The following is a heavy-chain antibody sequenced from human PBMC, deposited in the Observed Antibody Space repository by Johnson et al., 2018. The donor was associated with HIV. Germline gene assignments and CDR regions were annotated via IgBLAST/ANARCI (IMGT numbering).Heavy chain of an antibody. J-gene: IGHJ3*02. CDR1: KFTFNNFA. Sequence: QVQLVESGGGVVQPGGSLRLSCTASKFTFNNFAMSWVRQAPGKGLEWMAFIRYDGNNKYYADSVKGRFTISRDNSKNTLYLQMNSLRADDTAVYYCVGVKFYDPDAFDIWGHGTMVTVSS. D-gene: IGHD3-16*01. CDR2: IRYDGNNK. V-gene: IGHV3-30*02. CDR3: VGVKFYDPDAFDI.